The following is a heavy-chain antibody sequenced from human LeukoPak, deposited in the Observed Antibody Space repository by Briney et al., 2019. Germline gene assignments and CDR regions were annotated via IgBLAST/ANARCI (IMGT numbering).Heavy chain of an antibody. CDR3: AEQLDSGNYYPTGDDY. CDR2: ISNSGTTI. CDR1: RFTFSDFY. Sequence: PGGSLRLSCAASRFTFSDFYMSWIRQAPGKGLEWISYISNSGTTIYYADSVKGRFTISRDTSKDTVYLQMNSLRDEDTAVYYCAEQLDSGNYYPTGDDYWGQGTLVTVSS. D-gene: IGHD3-10*01. V-gene: IGHV3-11*01. J-gene: IGHJ4*02.